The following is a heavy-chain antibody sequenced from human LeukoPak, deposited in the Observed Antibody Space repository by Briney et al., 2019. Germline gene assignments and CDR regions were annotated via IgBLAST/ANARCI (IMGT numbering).Heavy chain of an antibody. Sequence: SQTLSLTCTVSGGSISSGSYYWSWIQQPAGKGLEWIGRIYTSGSTNYNPSLKSRVTISVDTSKNQFSLKLSSVTAADTAVYYCARGSSSFVYWGQGTLVTLSS. J-gene: IGHJ4*02. CDR2: IYTSGST. CDR3: ARGSSSFVY. D-gene: IGHD6-13*01. CDR1: GGSISSGSYY. V-gene: IGHV4-61*02.